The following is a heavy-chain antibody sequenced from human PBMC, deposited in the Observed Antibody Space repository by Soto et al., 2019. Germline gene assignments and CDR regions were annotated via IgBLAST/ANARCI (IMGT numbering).Heavy chain of an antibody. D-gene: IGHD1-1*01. J-gene: IGHJ6*02. V-gene: IGHV1-18*04. CDR2: ISPYNGTT. CDR3: ARDGERDTGLNFYYYLHGMDA. Sequence: ASVKVSCKASGYTFTTYGISWVRKAPGQGLEWMGWISPYNGTTKYAEKFQGEMTMTTDTATSTAYMDLRSLRSDDTAVYYCARDGERDTGLNFYYYLHGMDAWGQGTRVTVSS. CDR1: GYTFTTYG.